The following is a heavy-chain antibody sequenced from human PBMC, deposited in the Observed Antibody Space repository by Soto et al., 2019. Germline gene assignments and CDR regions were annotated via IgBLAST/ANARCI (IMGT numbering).Heavy chain of an antibody. J-gene: IGHJ4*02. D-gene: IGHD1-26*01. CDR1: GFSISDYW. CDR2: INEDGSEE. V-gene: IGHV3-7*01. Sequence: EVQLVESVGGLVQPGGSLRLSCAASGFSISDYWMSWVRQAPGKGLEWVGNINEDGSEENYVDSVKGRFTISSDNARNSLYRQMNSLRGEDTAVYYCCHTWVGGQGTLVTVS. CDR3: CHTWV.